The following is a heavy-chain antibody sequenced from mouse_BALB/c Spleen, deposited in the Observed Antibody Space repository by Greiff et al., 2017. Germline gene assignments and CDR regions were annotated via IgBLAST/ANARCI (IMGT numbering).Heavy chain of an antibody. CDR2: ISSGSSTI. V-gene: IGHV5-17*02. Sequence: EVQLVESGGGLVQPGGSRKLSCAASGFTFSSFGMHWVRQAPEKGLEWVAYISSGSSTIYYADTVKGRFTISRDNPKNTLFLQMTSLRSEDTAMYYCARHYGYDDYAMDYWGQGTSVTVSA. CDR3: ARHYGYDDYAMDY. CDR1: GFTFSSFG. D-gene: IGHD2-2*01. J-gene: IGHJ4*01.